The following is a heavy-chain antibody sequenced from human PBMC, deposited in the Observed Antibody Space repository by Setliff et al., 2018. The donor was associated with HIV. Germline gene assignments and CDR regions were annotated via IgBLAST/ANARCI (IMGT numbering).Heavy chain of an antibody. CDR3: ARRNDYYYYMDV. CDR1: GYTFDKYY. V-gene: IGHV5-51*01. CDR2: IYPDDSYT. J-gene: IGHJ6*03. Sequence: GESLKISCQGSGYTFDKYYIAWVRQMPGKGLEWMRLIYPDDSYTTYSPAFEGHVTFSADKSNSTAYLQWSSLKASDTAMYYCARRNDYYYYMDVWGAGTTVTVSS.